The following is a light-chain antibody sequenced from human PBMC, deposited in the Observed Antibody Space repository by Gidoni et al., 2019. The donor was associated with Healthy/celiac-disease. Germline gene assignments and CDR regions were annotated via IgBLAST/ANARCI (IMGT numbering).Light chain of an antibody. CDR1: SSAVGGYNY. V-gene: IGLV2-14*01. CDR3: SSYTSSSNGV. CDR2: EVS. J-gene: IGLJ1*01. Sequence: QSALTQPASVSGSPGQSITISCTGTSSAVGGYNYVSWYQQHPGKAPKLMIYEVSNRPSGVSNRFSGSKSGNTASLTISGLQAEDEADYYCSSYTSSSNGVFGTGTKVTVL.